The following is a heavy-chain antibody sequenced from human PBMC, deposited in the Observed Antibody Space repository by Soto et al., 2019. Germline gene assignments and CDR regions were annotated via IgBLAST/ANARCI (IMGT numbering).Heavy chain of an antibody. CDR2: IKSKTDGGTT. CDR3: TTLGYCSGGSCYWDYYYYYMDV. D-gene: IGHD2-15*01. V-gene: IGHV3-15*01. CDR1: GSTFSNAW. Sequence: GGSLRLSCAASGSTFSNAWMGWVRQAPGKGLEWVGRIKSKTDGGTTDYAAPVKGRFTISRDDSKNTLYLQMNSLKTEDTAVYYCTTLGYCSGGSCYWDYYYYYMDVWGKGTTVTVSS. J-gene: IGHJ6*03.